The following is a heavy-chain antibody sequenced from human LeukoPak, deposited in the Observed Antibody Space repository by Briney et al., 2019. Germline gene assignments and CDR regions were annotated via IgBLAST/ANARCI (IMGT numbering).Heavy chain of an antibody. CDR3: AKVPRITIFGVVPYYFDY. J-gene: IGHJ4*02. V-gene: IGHV3-9*01. CDR2: ISWNSGSI. Sequence: GGSLRLSCAASGFTFDDYAMHWVRQAPGKGLEWVSGISWNSGSIGYADSVKGRFTISRDNAKNSLYLQMNSLRAEDTAVYYCAKVPRITIFGVVPYYFDYWGQGTLVTVSS. D-gene: IGHD3-3*01. CDR1: GFTFDDYA.